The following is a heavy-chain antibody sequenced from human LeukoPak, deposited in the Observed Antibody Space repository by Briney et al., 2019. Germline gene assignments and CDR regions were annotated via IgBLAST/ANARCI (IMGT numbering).Heavy chain of an antibody. V-gene: IGHV1-69*13. CDR2: IIPIFGTA. D-gene: IGHD3-22*01. CDR1: GGTFSSYA. CDR3: ARGATYYYDSSGYYFDY. J-gene: IGHJ4*02. Sequence: SVKVSCKASGGTFSSYAISWVRQAPGQGLEWMGGIIPIFGTANYAQKFQGRVTITADESTSTAYMELSSLRSDDMAVYYCARGATYYYDSSGYYFDYWGQGTLVTVSS.